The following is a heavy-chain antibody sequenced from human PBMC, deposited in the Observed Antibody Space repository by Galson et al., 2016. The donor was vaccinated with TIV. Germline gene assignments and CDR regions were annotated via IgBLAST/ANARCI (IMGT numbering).Heavy chain of an antibody. V-gene: IGHV3-53*05. D-gene: IGHD4-17*01. CDR2: IYHSGDT. Sequence: SLRLSCATSGFAVSSIYGSWVRQAPGKGLEWVSIIYHSGDTYYTEPMKGRFTISRDNSKNTLYPQMSNLRPEDTAVYFCATATVPNLGDYWGQGVLVTVSS. CDR3: ATATVPNLGDY. J-gene: IGHJ4*02. CDR1: GFAVSSIY.